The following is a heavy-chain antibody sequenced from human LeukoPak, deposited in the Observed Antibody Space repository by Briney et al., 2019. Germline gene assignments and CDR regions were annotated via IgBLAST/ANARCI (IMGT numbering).Heavy chain of an antibody. J-gene: IGHJ4*02. V-gene: IGHV4-30-4*08. CDR1: GDSISSRDYY. D-gene: IGHD4-17*01. CDR2: IYYSGST. CDR3: ATARLDYGDYDY. Sequence: PSQTLSLTCSVSGDSISSRDYYWSWIRQPPGKGLEWIGYIYYSGSTSYNPSLKSRVTISVDTSKNQFSLRLSSVTAADTAVYYCATARLDYGDYDYWGQGTLVTVSS.